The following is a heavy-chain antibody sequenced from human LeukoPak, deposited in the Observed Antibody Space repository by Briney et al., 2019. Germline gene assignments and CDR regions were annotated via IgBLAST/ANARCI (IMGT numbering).Heavy chain of an antibody. J-gene: IGHJ6*03. D-gene: IGHD2-15*01. CDR1: GFTFSSCW. CDR2: IKQDGSEK. CDR3: ASGAYCSGGSCYGYYYYYMDV. Sequence: GGSLRLSCAASGFTFSSCWMSWVRQAPGKGLEWVANIKQDGSEKYYVDSVKGRFTISRDNAKNSLYLQMNSLRAEDTAVYYCASGAYCSGGSCYGYYYYYMDVWGKGTTVTVSS. V-gene: IGHV3-7*01.